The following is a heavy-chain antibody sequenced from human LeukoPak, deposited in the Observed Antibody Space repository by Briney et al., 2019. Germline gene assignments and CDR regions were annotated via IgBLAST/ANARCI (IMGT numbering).Heavy chain of an antibody. CDR3: ARGRSGSYYEAFYFDY. J-gene: IGHJ4*02. V-gene: IGHV1-2*02. CDR1: GYTFTGYY. Sequence: ASVKVSCKASGYTFTGYYLHWVRQAPGQGLEWMGWVSPNSGGTNSAQKFQGRVTLTRDMSISTVYMEPRSLTSDDTAIFYCARGRSGSYYEAFYFDYWGQGTLVTVSS. D-gene: IGHD3-10*01. CDR2: VSPNSGGT.